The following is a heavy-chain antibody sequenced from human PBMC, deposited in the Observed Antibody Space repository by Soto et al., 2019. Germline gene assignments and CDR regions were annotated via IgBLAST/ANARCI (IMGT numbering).Heavy chain of an antibody. J-gene: IGHJ4*02. V-gene: IGHV3-23*01. CDR2: ISGSGGTT. D-gene: IGHD6-19*01. Sequence: EVQLLESGGGLVQPGGSLRLSCVASGFTFSNYAMSWVRQAPGKGLEWVSGISGSGGTTYYADSVKGRFTVSRDNCKDTLKLQMNSLRAEDTAVYYCAKTPRQWLVYVDYWGQGTLVTVSS. CDR1: GFTFSNYA. CDR3: AKTPRQWLVYVDY.